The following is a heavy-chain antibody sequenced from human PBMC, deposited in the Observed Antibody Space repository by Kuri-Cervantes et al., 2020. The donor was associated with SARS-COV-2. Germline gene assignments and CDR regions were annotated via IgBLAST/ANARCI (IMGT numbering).Heavy chain of an antibody. CDR2: IWSDGSNK. CDR1: GFIFSDYG. Sequence: GESLKISCPTSGFIFSDYGMHWVRQAPGKGLEWVAAIWSDGSNKYYADSVKGRFTISRDNSKNTLYLQMNNLRPEDTAIYFCSRGGYRYDKPGVYFDYWGQGTLVTVSS. CDR3: SRGGYRYDKPGVYFDY. V-gene: IGHV3-33*01. J-gene: IGHJ4*02. D-gene: IGHD5-18*01.